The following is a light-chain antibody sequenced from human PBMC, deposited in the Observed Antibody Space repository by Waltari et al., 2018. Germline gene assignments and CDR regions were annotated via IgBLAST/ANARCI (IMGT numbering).Light chain of an antibody. Sequence: QSVLTQPPSASATPGQMLSIPCSGRHSTLGSNYLSWYQHPPATPPKLLIYRNNPRPSRVPDRFSASKYGTSASLAISELRSEDEGIYYCASWDDSHYVFGPGTTVSVL. V-gene: IGLV1-47*01. J-gene: IGLJ1*01. CDR3: ASWDDSHYV. CDR1: HSTLGSNY. CDR2: RNN.